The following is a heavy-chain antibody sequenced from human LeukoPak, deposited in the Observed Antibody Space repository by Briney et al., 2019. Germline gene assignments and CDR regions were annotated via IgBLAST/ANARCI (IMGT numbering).Heavy chain of an antibody. CDR2: ISYDGSNK. Sequence: QPGGSLRLSCAASGFTFSSYAMHWVRQAPGKGLEWVAVISYDGSNKYYADSVKGRFTISRDNSKNTLYLQMNSLRAEDTAVYYCARAELEYYDSSGYYYVPFDYWGQGTLVTVSS. D-gene: IGHD3-22*01. V-gene: IGHV3-30-3*01. CDR3: ARAELEYYDSSGYYYVPFDY. CDR1: GFTFSSYA. J-gene: IGHJ4*02.